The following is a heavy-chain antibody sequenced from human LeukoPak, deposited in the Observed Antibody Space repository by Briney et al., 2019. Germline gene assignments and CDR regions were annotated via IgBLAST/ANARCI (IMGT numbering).Heavy chain of an antibody. J-gene: IGHJ6*03. D-gene: IGHD2-15*01. CDR1: GYTFTSYG. CDR2: ISAYNGNT. V-gene: IGHV1-18*01. Sequence: GASVKVSCTASGYTFTSYGISWVRQAPGQGLEWMGWISAYNGNTNYAQKLQGRVTMTTDTSTSTAYMELRSLRSDDTAVYYCAREVVAAPTDYYYYYYMDVWGKGTTVTISS. CDR3: AREVVAAPTDYYYYYYMDV.